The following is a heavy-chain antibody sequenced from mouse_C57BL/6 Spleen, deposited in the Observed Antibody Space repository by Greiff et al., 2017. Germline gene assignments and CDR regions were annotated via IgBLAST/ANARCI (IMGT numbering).Heavy chain of an antibody. V-gene: IGHV6-3*01. CDR1: GFTFSNYW. CDR2: IRLKSDNYAT. J-gene: IGHJ4*01. CDR3: TRWLLRAMDY. Sequence: EVKLMESGGGLVQPGGSMKLSCVASGFTFSNYWMNWVRQSPEKGLEWVAQIRLKSDNYATHYAESVKGRFTISRDDSKSSVYLQTNNLRAEDTGIYYCTRWLLRAMDYWGQGTSVTVSS. D-gene: IGHD2-3*01.